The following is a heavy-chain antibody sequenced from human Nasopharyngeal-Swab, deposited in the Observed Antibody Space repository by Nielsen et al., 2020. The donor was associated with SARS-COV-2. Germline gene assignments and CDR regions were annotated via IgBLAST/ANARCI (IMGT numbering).Heavy chain of an antibody. V-gene: IGHV4-59*01. J-gene: IGHJ6*02. D-gene: IGHD1-14*01. Sequence: SETLSLTCTVSGGSINSSYWSWIRQPPGKGLEWIGYIYHTGGTNYNPSLKGRLTISVDPSKNQFSLRLNSVSAADTAVYYCARGRIGDYKYYGLDVWGQGTTVTVSS. CDR1: GGSINSSY. CDR2: IYHTGGT. CDR3: ARGRIGDYKYYGLDV.